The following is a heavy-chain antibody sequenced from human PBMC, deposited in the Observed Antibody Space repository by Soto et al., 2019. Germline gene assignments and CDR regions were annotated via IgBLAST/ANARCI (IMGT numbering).Heavy chain of an antibody. J-gene: IGHJ4*02. CDR2: INAGNGNT. V-gene: IGHV1-3*01. D-gene: IGHD2-21*02. Sequence: ASVKVSCKASGYTFTSYAMHWVRQAPGQRLEWMGWINAGNGNTKYSQKFQGRVTITRDTSASTAYMELSSLRSEDTAVYYCARAGVVVTAPANLGRRALVTVSS. CDR1: GYTFTSYA. CDR3: ARAGVVVTAPAN.